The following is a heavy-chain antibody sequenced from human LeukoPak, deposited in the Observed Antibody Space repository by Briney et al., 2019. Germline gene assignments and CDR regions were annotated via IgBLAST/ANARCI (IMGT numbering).Heavy chain of an antibody. J-gene: IGHJ3*02. D-gene: IGHD5-18*01. CDR1: GFTFSSYW. V-gene: IGHV3-7*01. CDR2: IKQHGNEK. Sequence: PGGSLRLSCAASGFTFSSYWMTWVRQAPGKGLEWVANIKQHGNEKYYVDSVKGRFTISRDDAKTSVYLQMTSLRVDDTAIYYCARPSALYGYGHDAFDIWGQGTLVTVSS. CDR3: ARPSALYGYGHDAFDI.